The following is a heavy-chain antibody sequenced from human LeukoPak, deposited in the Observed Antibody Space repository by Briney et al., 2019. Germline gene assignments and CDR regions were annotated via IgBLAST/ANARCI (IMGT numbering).Heavy chain of an antibody. Sequence: GGSLRLSCAASGFTFSSYSMNWVRQAPGKGLEWVSSISSSSSYIYYADSVKGRFTISRDNAKNSLYLQMNSLRAEDTAVYYCAGVRDYVSDAKADYWGQGTLVTVSS. V-gene: IGHV3-21*01. D-gene: IGHD3-16*01. CDR2: ISSSSSYI. J-gene: IGHJ4*02. CDR1: GFTFSSYS. CDR3: AGVRDYVSDAKADY.